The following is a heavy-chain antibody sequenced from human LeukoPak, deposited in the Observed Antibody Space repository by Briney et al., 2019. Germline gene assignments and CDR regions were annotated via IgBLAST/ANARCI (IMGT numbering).Heavy chain of an antibody. J-gene: IGHJ6*02. D-gene: IGHD3-10*01. CDR3: AKYGSGTRIYYYYGMDV. CDR1: GFTFSNYA. CDR2: ISGSGGST. V-gene: IGHV3-23*01. Sequence: GGSXRLSCAASGFTFSNYAMSWVRQAPGQGLEWVSVISGSGGSTHYADSVKGRFTISRDNSKNTLYLQMNSLRAEDTAVYYCAKYGSGTRIYYYYGMDVWGQGTTVTVSS.